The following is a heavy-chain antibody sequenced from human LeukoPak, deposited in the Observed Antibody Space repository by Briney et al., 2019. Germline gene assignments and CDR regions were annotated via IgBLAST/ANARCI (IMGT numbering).Heavy chain of an antibody. Sequence: SETLSLTCAVYGGSFSGYYWSWIRQPPGKGLEWIGEINHSGSTNYNPSLKSRVTISVDTSKNQFSLKLSSVTAADTAVYYCARAVDYYDSDDYYHLYYFDYWGQGTLVTVSS. CDR3: ARAVDYYDSDDYYHLYYFDY. V-gene: IGHV4-34*01. D-gene: IGHD3-22*01. J-gene: IGHJ4*02. CDR1: GGSFSGYY. CDR2: INHSGST.